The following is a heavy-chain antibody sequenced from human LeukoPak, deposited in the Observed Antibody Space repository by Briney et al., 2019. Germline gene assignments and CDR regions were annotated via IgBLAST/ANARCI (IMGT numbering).Heavy chain of an antibody. CDR1: GFTLSSYA. V-gene: IGHV3-64D*09. CDR2: ISSNGGST. Sequence: GGPLRLSCSASGFTLSSYAMHWVRQAPGKGLEYVSAISSNGGSTYYADSVKGRFTISRDNSKNTLYLQMSSLRAEDTAVYYCVREDIVVVPAEFDYWGQGTLVTVSS. J-gene: IGHJ4*02. CDR3: VREDIVVVPAEFDY. D-gene: IGHD2-2*01.